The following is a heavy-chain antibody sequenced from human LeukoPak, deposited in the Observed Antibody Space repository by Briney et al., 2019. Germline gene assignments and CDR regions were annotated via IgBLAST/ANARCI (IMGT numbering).Heavy chain of an antibody. J-gene: IGHJ3*02. CDR1: GFTVSYNY. CDR2: IYRGGDT. CDR3: AKGNYGSGSLYIGDAFDI. V-gene: IGHV3-53*01. D-gene: IGHD3-10*01. Sequence: GGSLRLSCAASGFTVSYNYMSLVRQTPGKGLEWVSSIYRGGDTYYTDSVRGRFTISRDNSDNTLYLQMNSLRAEDTALYYCAKGNYGSGSLYIGDAFDIWGQGTMVTVSS.